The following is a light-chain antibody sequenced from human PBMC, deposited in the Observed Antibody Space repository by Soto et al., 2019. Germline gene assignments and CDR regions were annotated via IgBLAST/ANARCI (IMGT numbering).Light chain of an antibody. CDR3: QHYNNLPLT. Sequence: EIVLTQSPATLSLSPGERATLSCRASQSVSSNLAWYQQKPGQAPRLLIYGASSRAPGITARFSGSGSGTEFPLTISSLQSEYFAVYYCQHYNNLPLTFGGGAKVEIK. CDR2: GAS. J-gene: IGKJ4*01. CDR1: QSVSSN. V-gene: IGKV3-15*01.